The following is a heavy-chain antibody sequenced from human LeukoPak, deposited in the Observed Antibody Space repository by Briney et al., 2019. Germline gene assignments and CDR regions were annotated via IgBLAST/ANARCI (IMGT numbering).Heavy chain of an antibody. CDR1: RFTFSSYS. D-gene: IGHD3-9*01. CDR3: ARDYQVYYDILTGPRYFDY. Sequence: GGSLRLSCAASRFTFSSYSMNWVRQAPGKGLEWVSSISSSSSYIYYADSVKGRFTISRDNAKNSLYLQMNSLRAEDTAVYYCARDYQVYYDILTGPRYFDYWGQGTLVTVSS. CDR2: ISSSSSYI. J-gene: IGHJ4*02. V-gene: IGHV3-21*01.